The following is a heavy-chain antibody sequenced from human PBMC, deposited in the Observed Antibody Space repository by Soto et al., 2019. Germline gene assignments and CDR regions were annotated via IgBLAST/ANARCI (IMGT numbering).Heavy chain of an antibody. Sequence: SETLSLTCDVSGYPIIGSHYWGWIRQPPGKGLQWIGTIFHTGTTYYNPSLNSRVTMSVDTSKNQFSLKVNSVTAADTAVYYCARDLRYFDSSGHHWEAPFDFWGQGALVTVSS. CDR1: GYPIIGSHY. CDR2: IFHTGTT. CDR3: ARDLRYFDSSGHHWEAPFDF. J-gene: IGHJ4*02. D-gene: IGHD3-22*01. V-gene: IGHV4-38-2*02.